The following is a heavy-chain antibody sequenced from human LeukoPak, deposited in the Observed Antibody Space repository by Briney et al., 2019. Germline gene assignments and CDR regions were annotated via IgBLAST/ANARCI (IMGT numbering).Heavy chain of an antibody. V-gene: IGHV3-30*18. Sequence: GGSLRLSCVASGFTFSSYGMHWVRQAPGKGLEWVAVISYDGSNKYYADSVKGRFTISRNNSKNTLYLQMNSLRAEDTAVYYCAKTFPRYCSSTSCRATTVVLFDYWGQGTLVTVSS. J-gene: IGHJ4*02. CDR1: GFTFSSYG. D-gene: IGHD2-2*01. CDR3: AKTFPRYCSSTSCRATTVVLFDY. CDR2: ISYDGSNK.